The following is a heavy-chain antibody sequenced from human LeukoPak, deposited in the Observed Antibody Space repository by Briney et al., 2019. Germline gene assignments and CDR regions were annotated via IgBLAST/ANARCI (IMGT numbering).Heavy chain of an antibody. J-gene: IGHJ4*02. V-gene: IGHV5-51*01. Sequence: GESLKISCKGSGYSFSNYWIGWVRQMPGKGLEWMGIIYPGESETRYSPSVQGQVTISADKSITTAYLQWSSLKASDTAMYYCARRGTGYSSSWYGYWGQGTLVTVSS. CDR3: ARRGTGYSSSWYGY. CDR2: IYPGESET. CDR1: GYSFSNYW. D-gene: IGHD6-13*01.